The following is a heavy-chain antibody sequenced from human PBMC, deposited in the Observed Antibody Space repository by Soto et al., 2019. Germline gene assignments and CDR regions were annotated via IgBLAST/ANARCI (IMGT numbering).Heavy chain of an antibody. CDR3: ARGDFDRSGNYNAGWFAP. CDR1: GYTFTAYY. J-gene: IGHJ5*02. CDR2: INPNSGGT. V-gene: IGHV1-2*02. Sequence: QVQQVQSGAEVKKPGASVKVSCKASGYTFTAYYMHWLRQAPGQGLEWMGWINPNSGGTNYAQRFQGRVTVTNDTSISTTYMELSSLGSDDTAVYYCARGDFDRSGNYNAGWFAPWGQGTLVTVSS. D-gene: IGHD3-22*01.